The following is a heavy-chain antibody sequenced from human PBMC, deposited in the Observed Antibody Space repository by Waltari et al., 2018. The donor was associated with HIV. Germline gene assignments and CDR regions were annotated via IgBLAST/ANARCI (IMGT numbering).Heavy chain of an antibody. CDR3: ARLELLQVPAAMGEVWSWFDP. CDR2: NNTHTGNP. Sequence: QVQLVQSGSELKKPGASVKVSCKASGYTFTSYAMNWVRQAPGQGLEWMGWNNTHTGNPTEDKGFTGRFVFSLDTSVSTAYLQISSLKAEDTAVYYCARLELLQVPAAMGEVWSWFDPWGQGTLVTVSS. J-gene: IGHJ5*02. V-gene: IGHV7-4-1*02. D-gene: IGHD2-2*01. CDR1: GYTFTSYA.